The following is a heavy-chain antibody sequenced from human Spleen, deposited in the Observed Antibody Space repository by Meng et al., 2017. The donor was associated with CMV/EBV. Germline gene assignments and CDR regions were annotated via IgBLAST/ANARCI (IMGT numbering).Heavy chain of an antibody. D-gene: IGHD2-2*01. Sequence: SQTLSLTCAVYGGSFRGYYWSWIRQPPGKGLEWIGEINHSGSTNYNPSLKSRVNISVDTSKNQFSLKLSSVTAADTAVYYCARGCSANRYCSSTSCPRAEYFQHWGQGTLVTVSS. CDR3: ARGCSANRYCSSTSCPRAEYFQH. V-gene: IGHV4-34*01. CDR2: INHSGST. CDR1: GGSFRGYY. J-gene: IGHJ1*01.